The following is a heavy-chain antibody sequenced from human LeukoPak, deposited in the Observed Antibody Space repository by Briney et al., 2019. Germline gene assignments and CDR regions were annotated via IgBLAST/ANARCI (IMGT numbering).Heavy chain of an antibody. D-gene: IGHD3-3*02. J-gene: IGHJ4*02. Sequence: PSETLSLTCTVSGDSISSGDYYWSWIRQPAGKGLEWIGRIYTSGSTKYNSSLKSRVTMSVDTSKNQFSLKLSSVTAADTAVYYCARTLDPYYFDYWGQGTLVTVSS. CDR1: GDSISSGDYY. V-gene: IGHV4-61*02. CDR2: IYTSGST. CDR3: ARTLDPYYFDY.